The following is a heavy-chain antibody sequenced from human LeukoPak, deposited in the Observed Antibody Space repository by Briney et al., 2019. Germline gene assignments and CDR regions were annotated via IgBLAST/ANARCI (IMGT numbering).Heavy chain of an antibody. J-gene: IGHJ4*02. D-gene: IGHD5-18*01. CDR3: ARVGLRGYSYGSFDY. CDR1: GGTFSSYA. Sequence: AASVKVSFKASGGTFSSYAISWVRQAPGQGLEWMGGIIPIFGTANYAQKFQGRVTITADESTSTAYMELSSLRSEDTAVYYCARVGLRGYSYGSFDYWGQGTLVTVSS. CDR2: IIPIFGTA. V-gene: IGHV1-69*13.